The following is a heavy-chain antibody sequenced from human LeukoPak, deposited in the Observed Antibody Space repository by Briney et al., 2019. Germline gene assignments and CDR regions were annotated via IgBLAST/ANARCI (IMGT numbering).Heavy chain of an antibody. J-gene: IGHJ5*02. Sequence: VSVKVSCKASGYTFTTYDINWVRQATGQGLEWMGWTNPNSGNTGYTQKFQGRVTMTRNTSISTAYMELSSLRSEDTAVYYCARGRGSGHKENWFDPWGQGTLVTVSS. D-gene: IGHD6-19*01. CDR1: GYTFTTYD. V-gene: IGHV1-8*01. CDR2: TNPNSGNT. CDR3: ARGRGSGHKENWFDP.